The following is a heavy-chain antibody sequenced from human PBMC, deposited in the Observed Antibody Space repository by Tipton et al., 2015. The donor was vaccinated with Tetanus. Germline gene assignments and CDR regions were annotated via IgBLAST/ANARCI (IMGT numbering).Heavy chain of an antibody. CDR1: GFYFPVYA. J-gene: IGHJ4*02. D-gene: IGHD2/OR15-2a*01. CDR2: ISGSGDRT. V-gene: IGHV3-23*01. Sequence: GSLRLSCAASGFYFPVYAVSWVRQVPGKGLEWVSSISGSGDRTYYSDSVEGRFTISRDNSANRLFLQMNSLKADDTAVYYCARAFCNHNCHGGYFDYWGQGTLVTVSS. CDR3: ARAFCNHNCHGGYFDY.